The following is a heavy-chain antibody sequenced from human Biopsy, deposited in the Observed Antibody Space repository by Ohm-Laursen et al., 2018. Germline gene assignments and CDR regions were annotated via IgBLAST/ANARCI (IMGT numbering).Heavy chain of an antibody. V-gene: IGHV4-59*01. D-gene: IGHD3-3*01. CDR1: GVSITAYY. J-gene: IGHJ3*01. CDR3: ARLYRLDDYWNDDPPDAFDA. CDR2: ISNRGST. Sequence: TLSLTCTVSGVSITAYYWSWIRQSPGKGLEWIGYISNRGSTNYNPSLRGRVTISVDTSKNQFSLKLSSVTAADTAVFFCARLYRLDDYWNDDPPDAFDAWGQGTRATVSS.